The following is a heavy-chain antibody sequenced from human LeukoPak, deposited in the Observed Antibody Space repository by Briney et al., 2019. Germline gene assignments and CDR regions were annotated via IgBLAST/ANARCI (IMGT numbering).Heavy chain of an antibody. CDR2: IYYSGST. V-gene: IGHV4-59*01. CDR3: ARVSRNKGFLDY. Sequence: KTSETLSLTCTVSGGSISSYYWSWIRQPPGKGLEWIGYIYYSGSTNYNPSLKSRVTISVGTSKNQFSLKLSSVTAADTAVYYCARVSRNKGFLDYWGQGTLVTVSS. D-gene: IGHD1/OR15-1a*01. J-gene: IGHJ4*02. CDR1: GGSISSYY.